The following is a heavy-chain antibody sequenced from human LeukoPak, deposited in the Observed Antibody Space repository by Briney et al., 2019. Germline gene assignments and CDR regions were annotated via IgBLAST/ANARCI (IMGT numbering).Heavy chain of an antibody. J-gene: IGHJ6*02. CDR3: ARDNDYGDYPTNYYYYGMDV. CDR2: ISSSSSYI. D-gene: IGHD4-17*01. CDR1: GFTFSDYY. V-gene: IGHV3-11*06. Sequence: GGSLRLSCAASGFTFSDYYMSWIRQAPGKGLEWVSSISSSSSYIYYADSVKGRFTISRDNAKNSLYLQMNSLRAEDTAVYYCARDNDYGDYPTNYYYYGMDVWGQGTTVTVSS.